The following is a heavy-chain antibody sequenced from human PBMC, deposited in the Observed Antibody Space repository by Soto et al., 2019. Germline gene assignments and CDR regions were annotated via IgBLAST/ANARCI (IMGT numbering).Heavy chain of an antibody. CDR3: ARQSPFPGGYFDY. J-gene: IGHJ4*02. D-gene: IGHD2-21*01. CDR2: IYYSGST. V-gene: IGHV4-59*08. CDR1: GGSISSYY. Sequence: TLSLTCTVSGGSISSYYWSWIRQPPGKGLEWIGYIYYSGSTNYNPSLKSRVTISVDTSKNQFSLKLSSVTAADTAVYYCARQSPFPGGYFDYWGQGTLVTVSS.